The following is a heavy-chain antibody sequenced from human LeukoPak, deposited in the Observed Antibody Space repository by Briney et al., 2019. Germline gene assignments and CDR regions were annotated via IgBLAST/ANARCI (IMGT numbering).Heavy chain of an antibody. CDR2: ISGSGGST. CDR1: GFTFSSYA. J-gene: IGHJ6*03. CDR3: ARDALYSSSSLGYYYYYYMDV. V-gene: IGHV3-23*01. D-gene: IGHD6-6*01. Sequence: GGSLRLSCAASGFTFSSYAMSWVRQAPGKGLEWVSAISGSGGSTYYADSVKGRFTISRDNAKNSLYLQMNSLRAEDTALYYCARDALYSSSSLGYYYYYYMDVWGKGTTVTVSS.